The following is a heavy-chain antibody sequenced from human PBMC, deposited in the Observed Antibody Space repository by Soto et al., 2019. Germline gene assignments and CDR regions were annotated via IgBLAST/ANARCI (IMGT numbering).Heavy chain of an antibody. D-gene: IGHD3-9*01. CDR3: ARQNYDILTGYATHFDY. V-gene: IGHV4-30-4*01. CDR2: LYHSGST. Sequence: SETLSLTCTVSGGSISSGDYYWSWIRQPPGKGLEWIGYLYHSGSTYYNPSLKSRVTISVDTSKNQFSLKLSSVTAADTAVYYCARQNYDILTGYATHFDYWGQGTLVTVSS. CDR1: GGSISSGDYY. J-gene: IGHJ4*02.